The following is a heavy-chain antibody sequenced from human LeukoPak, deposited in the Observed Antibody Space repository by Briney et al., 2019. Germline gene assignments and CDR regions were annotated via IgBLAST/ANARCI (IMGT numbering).Heavy chain of an antibody. D-gene: IGHD5-12*01. CDR3: AKRVATISYPDY. V-gene: IGHV3-23*01. Sequence: GGSRRLSCAASGFTFSGYAMSWVRQAPGKGLEWVSAISGSGGSTYYADSVKGRFTISRDNSKNTLYLQMNSLRAEDTAVYYCAKRVATISYPDYWGQGTLVTVSS. CDR1: GFTFSGYA. CDR2: ISGSGGST. J-gene: IGHJ4*02.